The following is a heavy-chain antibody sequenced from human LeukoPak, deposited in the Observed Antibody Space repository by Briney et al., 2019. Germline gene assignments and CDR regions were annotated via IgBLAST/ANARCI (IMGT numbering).Heavy chain of an antibody. CDR1: GYTFTDHY. CDR2: VDPEEGEA. V-gene: IGHV1-69-2*01. Sequence: GASVKVSCKASGYTFTDHYIHWVQQAPGKGLEWVGRVDPEEGEAISAQKFQGRVAISADTSTETAYLELTSLRSDDTAVYYCAAEVNVAYYNVPGNDYRGIDPWGPGTLVTVS. J-gene: IGHJ5*02. D-gene: IGHD3-10*02. CDR3: AAEVNVAYYNVPGNDYRGIDP.